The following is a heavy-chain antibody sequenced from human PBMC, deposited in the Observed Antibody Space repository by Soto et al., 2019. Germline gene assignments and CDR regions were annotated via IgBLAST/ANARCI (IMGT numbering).Heavy chain of an antibody. CDR2: IDWNGGTI. D-gene: IGHD3-10*01. J-gene: IGHJ5*02. CDR3: AKDPDYYGSVPFDP. Sequence: GGSLRLSCAASGFTFHDYGMHWARQAPGKGLEWVSGIDWNGGTIAYADSVKGRFSISRDNAKNFLYLQMNSLNVEDTAFYYCAKDPDYYGSVPFDPWGQGTLVTVSS. V-gene: IGHV3-9*01. CDR1: GFTFHDYG.